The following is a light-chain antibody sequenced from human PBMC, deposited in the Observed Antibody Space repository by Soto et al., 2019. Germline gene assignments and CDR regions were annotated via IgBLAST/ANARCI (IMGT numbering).Light chain of an antibody. J-gene: IGKJ1*01. CDR3: QQYHNSILM. V-gene: IGKV3-20*01. CDR2: GAS. CDR1: QSVSSSH. Sequence: ENVLPQSPGTLSLSPGERATLSCRASQSVSSSHLAWYQQKPGQAPRLLMYGASSRATGIPDRFSGGGSGADFTLTISRLEPEEFGVYYCQQYHNSILMFGQGTKVDIK.